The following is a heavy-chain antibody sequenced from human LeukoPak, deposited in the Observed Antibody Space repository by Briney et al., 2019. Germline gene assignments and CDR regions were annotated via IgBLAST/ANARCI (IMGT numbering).Heavy chain of an antibody. CDR1: GGSISSYY. V-gene: IGHV4-59*08. J-gene: IGHJ4*02. D-gene: IGHD1-26*01. CDR2: IYYSGST. Sequence: SETLSLTCTVSGGSISSYYWSWIRQPPGKGLEWIGYIYYSGSTDYNPSLKSRVTISVDTSKNQFSLKLSSVTAADTAVYYCARHAGATPFDYWGQGTLVTVSS. CDR3: ARHAGATPFDY.